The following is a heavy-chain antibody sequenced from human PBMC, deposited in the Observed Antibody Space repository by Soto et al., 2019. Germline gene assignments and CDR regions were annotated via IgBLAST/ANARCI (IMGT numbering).Heavy chain of an antibody. CDR2: VYYSGST. CDR1: GGSVSSDDYY. V-gene: IGHV4-30-4*01. Sequence: SEPLSITCSVSGGSVSSDDYYWNWIRQPPGKGLEFIGYVYYSGSTYYNPSLKSRVVISVDTSRNQFYLNLTSVTAADTAVYFCARSDYYYDRHCLDPGGQGPLVTVSS. D-gene: IGHD3-22*01. J-gene: IGHJ5*02. CDR3: ARSDYYYDRHCLDP.